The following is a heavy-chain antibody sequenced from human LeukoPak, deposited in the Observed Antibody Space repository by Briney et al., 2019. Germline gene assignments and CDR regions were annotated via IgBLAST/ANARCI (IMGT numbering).Heavy chain of an antibody. CDR1: GGTFISYA. CDR2: IIPIFGTA. Sequence: SVKVSCKASGGTFISYAISWVRQAPGQGLEWMGGIIPIFGTANYAQKFQGRVTITADESTSTAYMELSSLRSEDTAVYYCARDKSSIFGVVTRNWFDPWGQGTLVTVSS. J-gene: IGHJ5*02. V-gene: IGHV1-69*13. D-gene: IGHD3-3*01. CDR3: ARDKSSIFGVVTRNWFDP.